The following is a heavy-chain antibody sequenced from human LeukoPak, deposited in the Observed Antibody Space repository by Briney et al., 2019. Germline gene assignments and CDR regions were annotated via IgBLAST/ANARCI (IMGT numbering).Heavy chain of an antibody. CDR3: ARDLVIVVVPAATVNWFDP. CDR1: GYTFTSYY. V-gene: IGHV1-18*04. CDR2: ISAYNGNT. D-gene: IGHD2-2*03. Sequence: ASVKVSCKASGYTFTSYYIHRVRQAPGQGLEWMGWISAYNGNTNYAQKLQGRVTMTTDTSTSTAYMELRSLRSDDTAVYYCARDLVIVVVPAATVNWFDPWGQGTLVTVSS. J-gene: IGHJ5*02.